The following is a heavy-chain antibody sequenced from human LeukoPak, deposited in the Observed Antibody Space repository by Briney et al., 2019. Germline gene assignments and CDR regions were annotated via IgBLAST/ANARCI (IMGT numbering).Heavy chain of an antibody. CDR2: ISSSGAST. D-gene: IGHD3/OR15-3a*01. V-gene: IGHV3-23*01. J-gene: IGHJ4*02. CDR3: AKRTSEDYYFDY. CDR1: GFPFSSYD. Sequence: GGSLRLSCAASGFPFSSYDMGWVRQAPGKGLEWVSAISSSGASTYYADSVKGRFTISRDNSKNTLYLQMNSLRAEDTAVYYCAKRTSEDYYFDYWGQGTLVTVSS.